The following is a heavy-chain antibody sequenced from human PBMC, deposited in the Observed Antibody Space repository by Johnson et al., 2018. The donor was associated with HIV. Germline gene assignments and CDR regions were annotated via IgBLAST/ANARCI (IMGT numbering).Heavy chain of an antibody. CDR3: AMPSMVQGGPDAFDI. CDR1: GFTFDDYA. V-gene: IGHV3-9*01. CDR2: ISWNSGSI. D-gene: IGHD3-10*01. Sequence: VQLVESGGGLVQPGRSLRLSCAASGFTFDDYAMHWVRQAPGKGLEWVSGISWNSGSIGYADSMKGRFTISRDNAKNSLYLQMNSLRAEDTAVYYCAMPSMVQGGPDAFDIWGQGTMVTVSS. J-gene: IGHJ3*02.